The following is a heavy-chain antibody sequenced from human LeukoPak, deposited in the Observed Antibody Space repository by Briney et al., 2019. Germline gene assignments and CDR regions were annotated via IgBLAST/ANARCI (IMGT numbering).Heavy chain of an antibody. CDR3: TRERRGTYYAFES. CDR2: ISSSGNTI. J-gene: IGHJ4*02. D-gene: IGHD3-16*01. CDR1: GFIFNTFS. V-gene: IGHV3-48*01. Sequence: GGSLRLSCAASGFIFNTFSMNWVRQAPGKGLEWISYISSSGNTIYYADSVKGRFTISRDNAKNSLYLQMNSLRAEDTAVYYCTRERRGTYYAFESWGQGTLVTVSS.